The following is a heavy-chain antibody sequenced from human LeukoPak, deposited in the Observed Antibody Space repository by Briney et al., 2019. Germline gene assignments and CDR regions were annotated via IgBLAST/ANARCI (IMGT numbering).Heavy chain of an antibody. CDR1: GFTFSTYS. Sequence: GGSLRLSCAASGFTFSTYSMNWVRQAPGKGLEWVSSISSSSSYIYYADSVRGRFTISRDNAKNSLYLQMNNLRAEDTAVYYCARSTINGEVVFYYYMDVWGKGTTVAVSS. D-gene: IGHD5-24*01. V-gene: IGHV3-21*01. J-gene: IGHJ6*03. CDR2: ISSSSSYI. CDR3: ARSTINGEVVFYYYMDV.